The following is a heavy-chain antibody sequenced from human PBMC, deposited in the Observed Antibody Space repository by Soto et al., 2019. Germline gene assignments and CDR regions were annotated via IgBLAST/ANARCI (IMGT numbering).Heavy chain of an antibody. D-gene: IGHD6-19*01. J-gene: IGHJ3*02. CDR1: GFTFSTND. CDR3: AKGFRYSSGYDAFDI. Sequence: EVQLVESGGGLVHPGGSLRLSCAAAGFTFSTNDMHWVRQGPGKGLEWVSGSGRVGDTYYAGSVKGRFTVSREDAKNSLYLQMNNLRAGDTAVYYCAKGFRYSSGYDAFDIWGQGTMVTVSS. V-gene: IGHV3-13*01. CDR2: SGRVGDT.